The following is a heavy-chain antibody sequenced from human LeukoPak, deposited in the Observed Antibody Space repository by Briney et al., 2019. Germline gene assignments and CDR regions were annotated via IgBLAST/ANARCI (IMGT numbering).Heavy chain of an antibody. CDR1: GGTFSSYA. J-gene: IGHJ3*02. V-gene: IGHV1-69*06. CDR2: IIPIFGTA. Sequence: SVKVSCKASGGTFSSYAISWVRQAPGQGLEWMGGIIPIFGTANYAQKFQGRVTMTEDTSTDTAYMELSSLRSEDTAVYYRATVQRLVPAAPLAFDIWGQGTMVTVSS. D-gene: IGHD2-2*01. CDR3: ATVQRLVPAAPLAFDI.